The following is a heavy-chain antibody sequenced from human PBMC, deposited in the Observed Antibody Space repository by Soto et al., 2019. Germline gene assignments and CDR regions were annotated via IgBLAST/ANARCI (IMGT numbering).Heavy chain of an antibody. V-gene: IGHV1-69*13. CDR3: ASARITMVRGVTNYYYGMDV. Sequence: ASVKVSCKASGGTFSSYAISWVRQAPGQGLEWMGGIIPIFGTANYAQKFQGRVTITADESTSTAYMELSSLRSEDTVVYYCASARITMVRGVTNYYYGMDVWGQGTTVTVSS. CDR1: GGTFSSYA. J-gene: IGHJ6*02. D-gene: IGHD3-10*01. CDR2: IIPIFGTA.